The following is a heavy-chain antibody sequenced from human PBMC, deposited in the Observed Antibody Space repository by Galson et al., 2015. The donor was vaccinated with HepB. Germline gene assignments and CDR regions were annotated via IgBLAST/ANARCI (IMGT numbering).Heavy chain of an antibody. CDR3: ARGVYRCSGGSCYSLAYYYYYGMDV. V-gene: IGHV1-69*06. Sequence: SVKVSCKASGGTFSSYAISWVRQAPGQGLEWMGGIIPIFGTANYAQKFQGRVTITADKSTSTAYMELSSLRSEDTAVYYCARGVYRCSGGSCYSLAYYYYYGMDVWGQGTTVTVSS. D-gene: IGHD2-15*01. J-gene: IGHJ6*02. CDR1: GGTFSSYA. CDR2: IIPIFGTA.